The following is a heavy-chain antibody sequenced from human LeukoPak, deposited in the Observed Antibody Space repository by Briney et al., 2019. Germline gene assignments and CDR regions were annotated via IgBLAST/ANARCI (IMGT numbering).Heavy chain of an antibody. CDR2: ISYDGSNK. J-gene: IGHJ4*02. CDR3: ARKDPRGWLHDY. V-gene: IGHV3-30*03. D-gene: IGHD5-24*01. Sequence: GRSLRLSCAASGFTFSSYGMHWVRQAPGKGLEGVAVISYDGSNKYYADSVKGRFTISRDNSKNTLYLQMNSLRAEDTAVYYCARKDPRGWLHDYWGQGTLVTVSS. CDR1: GFTFSSYG.